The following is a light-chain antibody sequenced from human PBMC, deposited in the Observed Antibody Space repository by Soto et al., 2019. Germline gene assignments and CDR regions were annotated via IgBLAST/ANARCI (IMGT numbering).Light chain of an antibody. CDR2: KAS. CDR1: QSIITS. J-gene: IGKJ1*01. CDR3: QQYNSYSRT. V-gene: IGKV1-5*03. Sequence: DIQMTQSPSTLSASVGDRVTITCRASQSIITSLAWYQQKRGKAPKLLIYKASSLQSGVPSRFSGSGSWTEFTLTISSLQPDDFATYYCQQYNSYSRTFGQGTKVEIK.